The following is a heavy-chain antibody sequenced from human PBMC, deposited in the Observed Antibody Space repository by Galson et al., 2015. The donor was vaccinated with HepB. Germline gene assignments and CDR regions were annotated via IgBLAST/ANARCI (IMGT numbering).Heavy chain of an antibody. D-gene: IGHD1-1*01. CDR3: AVAKRKYRAYDF. V-gene: IGHV3-23*01. J-gene: IGHJ4*02. Sequence: SLRLSCAASGFTFSSYAMSWVRQAPGKGLEWVSSISGSVGVTDYADSVKGRFTISRDNSKDTLYLQMNSLRVEDTAVYYCAVAKRKYRAYDFWGQGALVIVSS. CDR2: ISGSVGVT. CDR1: GFTFSSYA.